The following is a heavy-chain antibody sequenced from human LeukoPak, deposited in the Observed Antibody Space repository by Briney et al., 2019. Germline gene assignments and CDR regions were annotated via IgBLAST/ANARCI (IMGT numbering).Heavy chain of an antibody. Sequence: SLRLSCAASGFTFDDYAVHWVRQAPGKGLEWASGISWNSGSIGYADSVKGRFTIPRDNAKNSLYLQMNSLRAEDTALYYCAKGTPSSSGMDVWGQGTTVTVSS. V-gene: IGHV3-9*01. J-gene: IGHJ6*02. CDR2: ISWNSGSI. CDR1: GFTFDDYA. CDR3: AKGTPSSSGMDV. D-gene: IGHD6-6*01.